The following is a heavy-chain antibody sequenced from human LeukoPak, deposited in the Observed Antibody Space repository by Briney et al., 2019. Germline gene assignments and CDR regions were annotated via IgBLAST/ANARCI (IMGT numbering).Heavy chain of an antibody. CDR1: GYTFTSYG. CDR2: ISGYNGNT. J-gene: IGHJ3*02. Sequence: GASVKVSCTASGYTFTSYGISWVRQAPGQGLEWMGWISGYNGNTNYAQKLQGRVTMTTDTSTSTAYMELRSLTSDDTAVYYCVRQYGSGSYYVFDIWGQGTMVTVSS. CDR3: VRQYGSGSYYVFDI. D-gene: IGHD3-10*01. V-gene: IGHV1-18*01.